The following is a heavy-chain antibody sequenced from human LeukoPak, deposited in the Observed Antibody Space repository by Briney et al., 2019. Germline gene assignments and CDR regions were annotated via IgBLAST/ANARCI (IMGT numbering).Heavy chain of an antibody. V-gene: IGHV3-64*01. D-gene: IGHD2-8*02. CDR1: GFTFSSYA. CDR2: ISSNGGST. CDR3: ARDWPGGRGVPLGRGAHFDY. Sequence: GGSLRLSCAASGFTFSSYAMHWVRQAPGKGLEYVSAISSNGGSTYYANSVKGRFTISRDNSKNTLYLQMGSLRAEDMAVYYCARDWPGGRGVPLGRGAHFDYWGQGALVTVSS. J-gene: IGHJ4*02.